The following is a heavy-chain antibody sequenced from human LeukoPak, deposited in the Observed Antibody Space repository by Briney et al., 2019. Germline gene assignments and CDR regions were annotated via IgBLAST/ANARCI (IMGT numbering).Heavy chain of an antibody. J-gene: IGHJ6*02. CDR2: MNPNSGNT. CDR3: ARGPDTVTYYYYYGMDV. Sequence: ASVKVSCKASGYTFTSYDINWVRQATGQGLEWMGWMNPNSGNTGYAQKFQGRVTMTRNTSISTAYMGLSSLRSEDTAVYYCARGPDTVTYYYYYGMDVWGQGTTVTVSS. CDR1: GYTFTSYD. D-gene: IGHD4-11*01. V-gene: IGHV1-8*01.